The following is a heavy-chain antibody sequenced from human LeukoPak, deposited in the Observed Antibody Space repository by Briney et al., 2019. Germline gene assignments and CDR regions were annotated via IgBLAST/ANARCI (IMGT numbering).Heavy chain of an antibody. CDR1: GVSINTHY. D-gene: IGHD3-10*01. CDR2: IYYTGTT. V-gene: IGHV4-59*11. J-gene: IGHJ5*02. CDR3: ARAGPWQIDP. Sequence: SETLSLTCIVSGVSINTHYWTWIRQSPGKGLEWIGHIYYTGTTNYSPSLKSRVTISVDRSKNLFSLRLKSLTSADTAVYYCARAGPWQIDPWGQGILVTASS.